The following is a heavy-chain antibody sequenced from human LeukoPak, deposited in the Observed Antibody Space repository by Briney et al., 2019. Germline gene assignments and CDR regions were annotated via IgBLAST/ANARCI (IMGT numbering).Heavy chain of an antibody. D-gene: IGHD4-17*01. CDR1: GGSISSYY. CDR2: IYYSGST. V-gene: IGHV4-59*01. Sequence: SETLSLTCTVSGGSISSYYWSWIRQPPGKGLEWIGYIYYSGSTNYNPSLKSRVTISVDTSKNQFSLKLSSVTAADTAVYYCAREVDNGSPCMDVWGQGTTVTVSS. CDR3: AREVDNGSPCMDV. J-gene: IGHJ6*02.